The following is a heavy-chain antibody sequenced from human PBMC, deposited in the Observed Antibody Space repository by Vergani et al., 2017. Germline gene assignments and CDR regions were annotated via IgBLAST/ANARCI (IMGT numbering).Heavy chain of an antibody. D-gene: IGHD3-16*01. J-gene: IGHJ4*02. Sequence: QVQLQESGPGLVKPSQTLSLTCTVSGGSISSGSYYWSWIRQPAGKGLEWIGRIYTSGSTNYNPSLKSRVTISVDTSKNQFSLKLSSVTAADTAVYYCARSGMGGPHTPQNFDYWGQGTLVTVSS. CDR1: GGSISSGSYY. CDR3: ARSGMGGPHTPQNFDY. V-gene: IGHV4-61*02. CDR2: IYTSGST.